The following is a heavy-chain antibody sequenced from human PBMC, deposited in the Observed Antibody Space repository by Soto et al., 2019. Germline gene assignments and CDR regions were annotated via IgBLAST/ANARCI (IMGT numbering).Heavy chain of an antibody. Sequence: QVQLQESGPGLVKPSQTLSLTCTVSGGSISSGGYYWSWIRQHPGKGLEWIGYIYYSGSTYYNPSLKSRVTISVDTSKNQGSLKLSSVTAADTAVYYCARGPMITFGEEEYYFDYWGQGTLVTVSS. CDR2: IYYSGST. CDR1: GGSISSGGYY. CDR3: ARGPMITFGEEEYYFDY. J-gene: IGHJ4*02. D-gene: IGHD3-16*01. V-gene: IGHV4-31*03.